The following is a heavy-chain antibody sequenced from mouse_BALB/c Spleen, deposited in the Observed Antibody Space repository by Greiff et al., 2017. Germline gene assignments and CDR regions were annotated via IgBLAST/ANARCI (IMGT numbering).Heavy chain of an antibody. J-gene: IGHJ3*01. Sequence: DVKLVESGGGLVQPGGSRKLSCAASGFTFSSFGMHWVRQAPEKGLEWVAYISSGSSTIYYADTVKGRFTISRDNPKNTLFLQMTSLRSEDTAMYYCARYDRYDGRFAYWGQGTLVTVSA. V-gene: IGHV5-17*02. CDR2: ISSGSSTI. CDR1: GFTFSSFG. D-gene: IGHD2-14*01. CDR3: ARYDRYDGRFAY.